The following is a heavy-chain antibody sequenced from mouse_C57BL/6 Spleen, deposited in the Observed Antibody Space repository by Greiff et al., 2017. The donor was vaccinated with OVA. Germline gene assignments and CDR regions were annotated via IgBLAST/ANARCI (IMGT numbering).Heavy chain of an antibody. CDR1: GYTFTDYY. D-gene: IGHD2-2*01. CDR2: INPNNGGT. V-gene: IGHV1-26*01. Sequence: EVQLQQSGPELVKPGASVKISCKASGYTFTDYYMNWVKQSHGKSLEWIGDINPNNGGTSYNQKFKGKATLTVDKSSSTAYMELRSLTSEGSAVYYCVGYAWFAYWGQGTLVTVSA. CDR3: VGYAWFAY. J-gene: IGHJ3*01.